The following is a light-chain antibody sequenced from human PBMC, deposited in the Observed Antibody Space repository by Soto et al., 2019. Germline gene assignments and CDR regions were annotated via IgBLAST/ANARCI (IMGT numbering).Light chain of an antibody. CDR2: DTS. V-gene: IGKV3-20*01. CDR1: QSVSSTT. CDR3: LHYGISVWT. Sequence: EIVLTQSPGTLSLSPGERATLSCRASQSVSSTTIAWYQQKAGRAPRLLIYDTSTRATGVSDRSSGSGSGADFTLTISRLEPEDFAFDYCLHYGISVWTFGQGTKV. J-gene: IGKJ1*01.